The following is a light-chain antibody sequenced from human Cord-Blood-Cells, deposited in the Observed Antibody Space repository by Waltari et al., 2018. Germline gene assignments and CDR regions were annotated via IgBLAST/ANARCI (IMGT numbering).Light chain of an antibody. J-gene: IGKJ2*01. V-gene: IGKV3-20*01. CDR2: GAS. CDR3: QQYGSSPPNT. Sequence: ESVLTQSPGTLSLSPGERATLSCRASQSVSSSYLAWYQQKPGQAPRLLIDGASSRATGIPDRFIGSGSGTDFTLTISRLEPEDFAVYYCQQYGSSPPNTFGQGTKLEIK. CDR1: QSVSSSY.